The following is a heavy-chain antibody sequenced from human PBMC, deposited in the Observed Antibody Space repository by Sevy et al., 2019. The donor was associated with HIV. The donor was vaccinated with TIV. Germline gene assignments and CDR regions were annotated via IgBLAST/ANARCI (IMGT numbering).Heavy chain of an antibody. CDR2: LWSHGRRE. Sequence: GESLKISCAGSGFTFSNYAMHWVRQAPGKGLECVAGLWSHGRREYYADFAKGRFTISRDNSKNTVYLHMDSLSTDDTAVYYCAKEDDAFDVWGQGTMVTVSS. J-gene: IGHJ3*01. V-gene: IGHV3-33*03. CDR1: GFTFSNYA. CDR3: AKEDDAFDV.